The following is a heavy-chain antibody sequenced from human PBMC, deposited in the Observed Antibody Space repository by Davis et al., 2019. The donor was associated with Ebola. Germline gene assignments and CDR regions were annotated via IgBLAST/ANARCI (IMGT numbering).Heavy chain of an antibody. D-gene: IGHD2-15*01. CDR2: IIPIFGTA. V-gene: IGHV1-69*13. CDR1: GGTFSSYA. J-gene: IGHJ4*02. Sequence: AASVKVSCKASGGTFSSYAISWVRQAPGQGLEWMGGIIPIFGTANYAQKFQGRVTITADESTSTAYMELSSLRSEDTAVYYCARDWRGGVARSSYFDYWGQGTLVTVSS. CDR3: ARDWRGGVARSSYFDY.